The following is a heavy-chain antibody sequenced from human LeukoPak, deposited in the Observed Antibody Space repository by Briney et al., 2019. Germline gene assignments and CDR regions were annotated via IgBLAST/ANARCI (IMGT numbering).Heavy chain of an antibody. J-gene: IGHJ5*02. CDR3: AHSLSDYDFWSGYRVNWFDP. D-gene: IGHD3-3*01. Sequence: SGPTLVNPTQTLTLTCTFSRFSLSTSGVGVGWIRQPPGKALEWLALIYWNDDKRYSPSLKSRLTITKDTSKNQVVLTMTNMDPVDTATYYCAHSLSDYDFWSGYRVNWFDPWGQGTLVTVSS. CDR1: RFSLSTSGVG. V-gene: IGHV2-5*01. CDR2: IYWNDDK.